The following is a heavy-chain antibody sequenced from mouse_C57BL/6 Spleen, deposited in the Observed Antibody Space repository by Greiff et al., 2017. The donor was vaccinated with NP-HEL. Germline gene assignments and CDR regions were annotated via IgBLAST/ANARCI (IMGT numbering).Heavy chain of an antibody. CDR1: GYTFTDYE. Sequence: QVQLKQSGAELVRPGASVTLSCKASGYTFTDYEMHWVKQTPVHGLEWIGAIDPETGGTAYNQKFKGKAILTADKSSSTAYMELRSLTSEDSAVYYCTRIYYGNYPWFAYWGQGTLVTVSA. V-gene: IGHV1-15*01. J-gene: IGHJ3*01. D-gene: IGHD2-1*01. CDR3: TRIYYGNYPWFAY. CDR2: IDPETGGT.